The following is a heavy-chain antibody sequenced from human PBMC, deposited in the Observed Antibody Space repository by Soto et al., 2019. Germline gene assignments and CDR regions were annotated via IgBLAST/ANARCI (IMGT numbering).Heavy chain of an antibody. V-gene: IGHV1-8*01. Sequence: QVQLVQSGAEVKKPGASVKVSCKASGYMFSNYDIIWVRQATGQGLEWMGWMNPDSDKTDYAQKFQGRVTMTGNTSISTAYMELTALTYEDTAIYYCARPGARYCGGDCYSCHWGQGTLVTVSS. CDR3: ARPGARYCGGDCYSCH. CDR2: MNPDSDKT. D-gene: IGHD2-21*02. CDR1: GYMFSNYD. J-gene: IGHJ4*02.